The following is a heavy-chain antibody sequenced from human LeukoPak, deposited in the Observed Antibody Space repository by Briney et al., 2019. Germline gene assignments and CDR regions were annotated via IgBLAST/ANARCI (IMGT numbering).Heavy chain of an antibody. V-gene: IGHV3-48*04. CDR2: ISSSGSTI. CDR1: GFTFSSYR. D-gene: IGHD2-2*01. J-gene: IGHJ4*02. Sequence: PGGSLRLSCAASGFTFSSYRMNWVRQAPGKGLEWVSFISSSGSTIYYADSVKGRFTISRDNAKNSLYLQMNSLRAEDTAVYYCATGGHCSSTSCFISALFDYWGQGTLVTVSS. CDR3: ATGGHCSSTSCFISALFDY.